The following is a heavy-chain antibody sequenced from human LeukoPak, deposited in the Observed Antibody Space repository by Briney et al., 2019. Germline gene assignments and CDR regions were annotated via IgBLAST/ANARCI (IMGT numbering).Heavy chain of an antibody. CDR3: ITPLPYSAQ. V-gene: IGHV3-23*01. J-gene: IGHJ4*02. CDR1: GFTFSSYA. Sequence: GGSLRLSCAVSGFTFSSYAMGWVRQAPRKGLEWVSSISGSSDSTYYADSVKGRFTISRDNSKNTLYLQMNSLRAEDTAVYYCITPLPYSAQGGQGTLVTVSS. D-gene: IGHD2-21*01. CDR2: ISGSSDST.